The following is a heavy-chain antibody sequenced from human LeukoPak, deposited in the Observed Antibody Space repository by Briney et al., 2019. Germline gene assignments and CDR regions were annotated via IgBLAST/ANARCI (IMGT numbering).Heavy chain of an antibody. D-gene: IGHD3-22*01. CDR3: ARGRLYDSSGYYLYYFDS. V-gene: IGHV3-9*01. Sequence: GRSLRLSCAASGFTFDDYAMHWVRQAPGKGLEWVSGLNWNSGGIVYADSVKGRFTISRDNAKGSLYLQMNSLRAEDTAVYYCARGRLYDSSGYYLYYFDSWGQGTLVTVSS. CDR1: GFTFDDYA. CDR2: LNWNSGGI. J-gene: IGHJ4*02.